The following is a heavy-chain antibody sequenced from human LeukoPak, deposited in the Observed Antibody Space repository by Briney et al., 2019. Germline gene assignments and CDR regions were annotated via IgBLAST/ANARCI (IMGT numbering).Heavy chain of an antibody. CDR1: GYTFTSYG. D-gene: IGHD3-22*01. J-gene: IGHJ5*02. CDR3: ARDVDYYDSSGYFLRWFDP. CDR2: ISAYNGNT. V-gene: IGHV1-18*01. Sequence: ASVKVSCKASGYTFTSYGISWVRQAPGQGLEWMGWISAYNGNTNYAQKLQGRVTMTTDTSTSTAYMELRSLRSDDTAVYYCARDVDYYDSSGYFLRWFDPWGQGTLVTVSS.